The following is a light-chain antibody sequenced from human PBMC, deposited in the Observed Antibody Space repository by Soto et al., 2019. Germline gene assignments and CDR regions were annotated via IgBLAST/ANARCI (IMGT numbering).Light chain of an antibody. V-gene: IGKV1-33*01. CDR1: QDISNS. CDR3: QQNNNVPLT. J-gene: IGKJ4*01. Sequence: DLQVTQSPSSLSASVGDRVTITCQASQDISNSLNWFQQKPGKAPKLLIYDASSLDTGVPARFSGSGSGTEFAFTISSLQPEDIATYYCQQNNNVPLTFGGGTKVEIK. CDR2: DAS.